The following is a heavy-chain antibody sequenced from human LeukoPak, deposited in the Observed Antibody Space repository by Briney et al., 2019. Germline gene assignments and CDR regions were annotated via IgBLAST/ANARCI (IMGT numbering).Heavy chain of an antibody. CDR3: ARDSLKGQFDY. CDR1: GFTFRNYV. D-gene: IGHD3-9*01. V-gene: IGHV3-33*08. J-gene: IGHJ4*02. Sequence: PGGSLRLSCAASGFTFRNYVIHWVRQAPGKGLEWVAVIWYDGSNKYYADSVKGRFTISRDNSKNTLYLQMNSLRAEDTAVYYCARDSLKGQFDYWGQGTLVTVSS. CDR2: IWYDGSNK.